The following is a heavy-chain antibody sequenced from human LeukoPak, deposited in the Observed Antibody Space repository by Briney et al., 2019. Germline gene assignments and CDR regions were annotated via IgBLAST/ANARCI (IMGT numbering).Heavy chain of an antibody. Sequence: GGSLRLSCAVSRFPFSVYGMNWVRQAPGKGLEWVSNIASSGTTKYYADSVKGRFSISRDNAKSSLYLQMNSLRVEDTAVYYCALLAVASDFDYSGQGALVTVSS. CDR2: IASSGTTK. CDR3: ALLAVASDFDY. J-gene: IGHJ4*02. D-gene: IGHD6-19*01. CDR1: RFPFSVYG. V-gene: IGHV3-48*03.